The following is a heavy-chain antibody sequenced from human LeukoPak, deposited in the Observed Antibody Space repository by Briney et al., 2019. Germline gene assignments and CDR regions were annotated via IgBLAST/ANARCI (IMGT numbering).Heavy chain of an antibody. CDR1: GYIFTNHD. Sequence: ASVKVSCKASGYIFTNHDISWVRQAPGQGLEWMGWISTYNGDTKYAEKLQGRVTVTTDISTRAAYMELRSLRSDDTAIYYCARGSSDFDHWGQGTLVTVFS. V-gene: IGHV1-18*01. CDR3: ARGSSDFDH. J-gene: IGHJ4*02. CDR2: ISTYNGDT. D-gene: IGHD6-13*01.